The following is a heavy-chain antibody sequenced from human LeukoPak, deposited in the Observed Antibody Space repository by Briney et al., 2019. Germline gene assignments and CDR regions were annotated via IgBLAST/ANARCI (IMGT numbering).Heavy chain of an antibody. J-gene: IGHJ3*01. V-gene: IGHV4-31*03. Sequence: SQTLSLTCTVSGGSISSGGYYWSWIRQHPGKGLEWIGYIYYSGSTYYNPSLKSRVTISVDTAQNQFSLKLRSVTAADTAVYFCARHDRIAAIGFAFDVWDQGTMVTVSS. CDR1: GGSISSGGYY. D-gene: IGHD6-13*01. CDR2: IYYSGST. CDR3: ARHDRIAAIGFAFDV.